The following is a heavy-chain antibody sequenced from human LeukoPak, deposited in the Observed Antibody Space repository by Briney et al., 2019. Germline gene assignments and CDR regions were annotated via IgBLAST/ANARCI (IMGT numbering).Heavy chain of an antibody. V-gene: IGHV3-23*01. CDR1: GFPFSTYA. Sequence: GGSLRLSWAASGFPFSTYAMNWVRQAPGKGLEWVSGITGSGGTTFYADSVKGRFTISRDNSKSTLYLQMNSLRAEDTAIYYCAKEGYPDSSGAFDSWGQGTLVTGSS. J-gene: IGHJ4*02. D-gene: IGHD3-22*01. CDR3: AKEGYPDSSGAFDS. CDR2: ITGSGGTT.